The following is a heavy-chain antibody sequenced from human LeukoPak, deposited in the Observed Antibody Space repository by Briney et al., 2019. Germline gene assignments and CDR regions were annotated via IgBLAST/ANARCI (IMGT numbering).Heavy chain of an antibody. V-gene: IGHV4-38-2*02. J-gene: IGHJ4*02. CDR2: IFHSGST. Sequence: SETLSLTCTVSGYSISSGFYWAWIRQPPGKGLEWIGTIFHSGSTYYNPSLKSRVTLSVDTSKNQFSLKLSSVTAADTAVYFCARVTQGRGFGELLPLDYWGQGTLVTVSS. CDR3: ARVTQGRGFGELLPLDY. CDR1: GYSISSGFY. D-gene: IGHD3-10*01.